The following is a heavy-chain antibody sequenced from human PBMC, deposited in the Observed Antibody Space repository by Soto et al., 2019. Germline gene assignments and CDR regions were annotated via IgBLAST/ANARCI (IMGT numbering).Heavy chain of an antibody. J-gene: IGHJ4*02. CDR1: GFTFSSYA. Sequence: GGSLRLSCAASGFTFSSYAMSWVRQAPGKGLEWVSAISGSGGSTYYADSVKGRFTISRDNSKNTLYLQMNSLRAEDTAVYYCAKDQGGIAVAGTSPYYFDYWGQGTLVTVSS. D-gene: IGHD6-19*01. V-gene: IGHV3-23*01. CDR3: AKDQGGIAVAGTSPYYFDY. CDR2: ISGSGGST.